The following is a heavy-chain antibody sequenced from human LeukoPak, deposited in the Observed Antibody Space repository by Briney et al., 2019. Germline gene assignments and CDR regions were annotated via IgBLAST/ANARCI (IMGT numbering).Heavy chain of an antibody. CDR3: AKDKLVRDEMGYYYYMDV. Sequence: GGSLRLSCAASGFTFDDYAMHWVRQAPGKGLEWVSLISWDGGSTYYADSVKGRFTISRDNSKNSLYLQMNSLRTEDTALYYCAKDKLVRDEMGYYYYMDVWGKGTTVTVSS. D-gene: IGHD3-10*01. J-gene: IGHJ6*03. CDR1: GFTFDDYA. CDR2: ISWDGGST. V-gene: IGHV3-43D*03.